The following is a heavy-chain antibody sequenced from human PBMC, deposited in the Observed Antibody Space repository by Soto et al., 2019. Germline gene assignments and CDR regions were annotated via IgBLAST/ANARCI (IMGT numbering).Heavy chain of an antibody. D-gene: IGHD1-20*01. CDR1: GGSISSGDYY. Sequence: SEPLSLTCTVSGGSISSGDYYWRWIRQPPGKGLEWIGYIYYSGSTYYNPSLKSRVTISVDTSKNQFSLKLSSVTAADTAVYYCARSQLVTGPLYYYGMDVWGQGTTVTVSS. CDR2: IYYSGST. CDR3: ARSQLVTGPLYYYGMDV. V-gene: IGHV4-30-4*01. J-gene: IGHJ6*02.